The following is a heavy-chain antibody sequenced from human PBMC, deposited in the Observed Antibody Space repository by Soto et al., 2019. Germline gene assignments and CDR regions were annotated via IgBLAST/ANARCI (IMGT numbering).Heavy chain of an antibody. V-gene: IGHV4-39*01. CDR2: IYYSGTT. CDR3: ARQRTSVVTQAYFDV. D-gene: IGHD2-21*02. J-gene: IGHJ4*02. CDR1: GGSIISAGYY. Sequence: SETLSLTCTVSGGSIISAGYYWSWIRQLPGKGLEWIGYIYYSGTTHYNPSLRSRVSMSIDTSKDQFSLKLKSVTAADTALYFCARQRTSVVTQAYFDVWGPGSLVTVSS.